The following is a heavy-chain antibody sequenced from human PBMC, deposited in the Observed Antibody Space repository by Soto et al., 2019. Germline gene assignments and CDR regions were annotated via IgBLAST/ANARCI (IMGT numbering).Heavy chain of an antibody. CDR1: GFTFSSYS. J-gene: IGHJ3*02. CDR3: ARDRARTIFERIDAFDI. V-gene: IGHV3-21*01. CDR2: ISSSSSYI. D-gene: IGHD3-3*01. Sequence: GGSLRLSCAASGFTFSSYSMNWVRQAPGKGLEWVSSISSSSSYIYYADSVKGRFTISRDNAKNSLYLQMNSLRAEDTAVYYFARDRARTIFERIDAFDIWGQGTMVTVSS.